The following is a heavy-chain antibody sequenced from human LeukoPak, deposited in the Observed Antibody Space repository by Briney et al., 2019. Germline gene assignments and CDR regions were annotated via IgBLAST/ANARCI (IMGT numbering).Heavy chain of an antibody. CDR2: TNGDGSDT. D-gene: IGHD5-12*01. CDR3: VSGYDNTDFEF. J-gene: IGHJ4*02. Sequence: GGSLRLSCAASGFTFTRYWMHWVRQAPGKGLVWVSCTNGDGSDTSYADSVKGRFTISRDNAKNTLHLQMNSLRVEDTAVYYCVSGYDNTDFEFWGQGTLVTVSP. V-gene: IGHV3-74*01. CDR1: GFTFTRYW.